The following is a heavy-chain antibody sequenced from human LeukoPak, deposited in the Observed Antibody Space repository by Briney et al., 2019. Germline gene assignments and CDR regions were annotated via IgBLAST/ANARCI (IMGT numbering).Heavy chain of an antibody. CDR2: IVVCSGHT. D-gene: IGHD3-3*01. CDR1: GFTFTSSV. CDR3: AAIPPIYDFWSGSYTDHYFDY. Sequence: GASVKVSCKASGFTFTSSVVQWVRQARGQRLEGIGWIVVCSGHTNYAQTFQERVTITRDMSTSTAYMDLSSLRSDDTAVYYCAAIPPIYDFWSGSYTDHYFDYWGQGTLVTVSS. V-gene: IGHV1-58*01. J-gene: IGHJ4*02.